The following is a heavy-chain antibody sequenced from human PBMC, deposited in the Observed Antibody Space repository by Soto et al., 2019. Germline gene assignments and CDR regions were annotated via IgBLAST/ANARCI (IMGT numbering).Heavy chain of an antibody. CDR2: TNADNGDT. J-gene: IGHJ4*02. V-gene: IGHV1-3*01. CDR3: AKDLTFAVIPAATTPEPPHFDY. D-gene: IGHD2-2*01. CDR1: EYTFNRYP. Sequence: VASVTVSCMPSEYTFNRYPMHCGRKAPGPRLEWMGGTNADNGDTKYAQEIQSRVTITRNTSESTAYMELRSLRSEDKAVYYCAKDLTFAVIPAATTPEPPHFDYWGQGARVNGSS.